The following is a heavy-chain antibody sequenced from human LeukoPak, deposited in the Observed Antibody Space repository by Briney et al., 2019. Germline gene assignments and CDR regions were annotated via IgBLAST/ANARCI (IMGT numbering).Heavy chain of an antibody. V-gene: IGHV4-39*01. J-gene: IGHJ6*03. CDR3: ARGYNYGSGRVYYYSYMDV. CDR1: AGSISSSSYY. D-gene: IGHD5-18*01. Sequence: SSETLSLTCTVSAGSISSSSYYWGWIRQPPGKGLEWIGSTYYSGSTYYSPSFKSRVTISVDTSKNQFSLKLSSVTAADTAVYYCARGYNYGSGRVYYYSYMDVWGKGTTVTVSS. CDR2: TYYSGST.